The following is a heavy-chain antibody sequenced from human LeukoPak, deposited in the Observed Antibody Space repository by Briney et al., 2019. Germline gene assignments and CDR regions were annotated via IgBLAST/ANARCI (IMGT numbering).Heavy chain of an antibody. Sequence: PGGSLRLSCAASGFTFSSYSMNWVRQAPGKGLEWVSYISSSSSTIYYADSVKGRFTISRDNAKNSLYLQMNSLRAEDTAVYYCASSDCGAFDYWGQGTLVTVSS. CDR3: ASSDCGAFDY. J-gene: IGHJ4*02. D-gene: IGHD4-17*01. CDR2: ISSSSSTI. CDR1: GFTFSSYS. V-gene: IGHV3-48*01.